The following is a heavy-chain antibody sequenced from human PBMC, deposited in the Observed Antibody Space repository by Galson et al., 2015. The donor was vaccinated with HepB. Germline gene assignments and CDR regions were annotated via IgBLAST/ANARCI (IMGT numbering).Heavy chain of an antibody. Sequence: SLRLSCAASGFTFSTHGINWVRQAPGKGLEWASYISSSSSSIYYADSVKGRFTISRDNAKNTLYLQMNSLRAEDTAVYYCASFDITIFGVAHDYWGQGTLVTVSS. D-gene: IGHD3-3*01. CDR2: ISSSSSSI. V-gene: IGHV3-48*01. CDR3: ASFDITIFGVAHDY. CDR1: GFTFSTHG. J-gene: IGHJ4*02.